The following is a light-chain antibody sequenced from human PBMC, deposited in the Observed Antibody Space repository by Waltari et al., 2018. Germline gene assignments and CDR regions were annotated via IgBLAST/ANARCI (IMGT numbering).Light chain of an antibody. Sequence: EIVLTQSPGTLSLSPGERATVSYRASQSLTKKYLAWYQQKPGQAPRLLIYGASSRAAGIPDRFSGSGSGTDFTLTISRLEPEDSAVYYCQQYGSSVLYTFGQGTKLEIK. J-gene: IGKJ2*01. CDR3: QQYGSSVLYT. CDR2: GAS. V-gene: IGKV3-20*01. CDR1: QSLTKKY.